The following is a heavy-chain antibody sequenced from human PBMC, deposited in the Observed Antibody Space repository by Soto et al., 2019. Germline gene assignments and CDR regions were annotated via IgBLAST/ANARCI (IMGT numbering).Heavy chain of an antibody. CDR2: IYSGGST. V-gene: IGHV3-66*01. CDR1: GFTVSSHY. CDR3: AAPVNVLGYCSGGSYYSGAFDI. J-gene: IGHJ3*02. D-gene: IGHD2-15*01. Sequence: LRLSCAASGFTVSSHYMSWVHQAPGPGLEWVSGIYSGGSTYYADSVKGRFTISRDNSKNTLYLQMNSLRAEDTAVYYCAAPVNVLGYCSGGSYYSGAFDIWGQGTMVTVSS.